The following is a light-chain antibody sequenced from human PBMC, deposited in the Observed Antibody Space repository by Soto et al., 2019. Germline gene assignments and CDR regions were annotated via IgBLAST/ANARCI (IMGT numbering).Light chain of an antibody. CDR1: SSDIGTYNH. V-gene: IGLV2-14*03. CDR2: DVT. J-gene: IGLJ2*01. CDR3: SSYTSVSTSVV. Sequence: QSALTQPASVSGSPGQSITISCTGTSSDIGTYNHVSWYQKHPGKAPILIIYDVTDRPSGVSNRFSGSKSGNTASLTISGLQAEDEAEYYCSSYTSVSTSVVFGGGTKLTVL.